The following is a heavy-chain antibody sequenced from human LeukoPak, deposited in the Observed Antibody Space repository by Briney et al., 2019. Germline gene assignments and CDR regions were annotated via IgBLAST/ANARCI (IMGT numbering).Heavy chain of an antibody. Sequence: ASVKVSCKASGYTFTSYGISWVRQAPGQGLEWMGWISAYNGNTNYAQKLQGRVTMTTDTSTSTAYMELRSLRSDDTAVYYYARFHFQVSRQLGYYDILTGHRLVAFDIWGQGTMVTVSS. CDR1: GYTFTSYG. V-gene: IGHV1-18*01. J-gene: IGHJ3*02. D-gene: IGHD3-9*01. CDR2: ISAYNGNT. CDR3: ARFHFQVSRQLGYYDILTGHRLVAFDI.